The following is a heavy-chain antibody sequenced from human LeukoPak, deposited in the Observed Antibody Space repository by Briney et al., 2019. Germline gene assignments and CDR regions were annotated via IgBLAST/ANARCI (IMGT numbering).Heavy chain of an antibody. CDR2: INQDGSEI. CDR1: GFTFSNYW. V-gene: IGHV3-7*01. Sequence: GGSLRLSCAASGFTFSNYWMSWVRQAPGKGLEWLANINQDGSEIYYVDSVKGRFTISRGNGKNSLYLQINSLRADDTAVYYCARGPSTIFGDMDVWGKGTTVTVSS. CDR3: ARGPSTIFGDMDV. J-gene: IGHJ6*03. D-gene: IGHD3-3*01.